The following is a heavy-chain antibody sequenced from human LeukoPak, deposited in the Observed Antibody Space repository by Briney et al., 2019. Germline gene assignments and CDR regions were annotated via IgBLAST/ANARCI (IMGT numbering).Heavy chain of an antibody. D-gene: IGHD1-26*01. CDR2: INTDGSTT. CDR3: ARGRGGSYHY. J-gene: IGHJ4*02. CDR1: GFTFSNDW. Sequence: GGSLRLSCAASGFTFSNDWMHWVRQAPGKGLVWVSRINTDGSTTTYADSVKGRFTISRDNAKSTLYLRMNSLRVEDTAVYYCARGRGGSYHYWGQGTLVTVSS. V-gene: IGHV3-74*01.